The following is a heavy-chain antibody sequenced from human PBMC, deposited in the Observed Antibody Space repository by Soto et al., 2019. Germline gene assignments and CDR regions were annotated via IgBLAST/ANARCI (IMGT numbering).Heavy chain of an antibody. CDR3: ARDKIKGAPDYLDS. J-gene: IGHJ4*02. CDR1: GFTFSANA. V-gene: IGHV3-30-3*01. D-gene: IGHD1-26*01. CDR2: IAYDGTIK. Sequence: QVQLVESGGDVVQPGRSLTLSCAASGFTFSANAMHWVRQAPGKGLEWVAVIAYDGTIKIYRDSVKGRFTISRDDSKSTLYLQMNSLRPEDTAVYYCARDKIKGAPDYLDSWGQGTLVTVSS.